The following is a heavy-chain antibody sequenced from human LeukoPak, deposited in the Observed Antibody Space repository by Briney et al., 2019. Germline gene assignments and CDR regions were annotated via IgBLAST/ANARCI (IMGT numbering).Heavy chain of an antibody. D-gene: IGHD3-10*01. J-gene: IGHJ4*02. CDR1: GYTFTGYY. Sequence: ASVKVSCKASGYTFTGYYMHWVRQAPGQGLEWMGWINPNSGGTNNAQKFQGRVTMTTDTSTSTAYMELRSLRSDDTAVYYCASTLLWFGEPIKGYYFDYWGQGTLVTVSS. V-gene: IGHV1-2*02. CDR3: ASTLLWFGEPIKGYYFDY. CDR2: INPNSGGT.